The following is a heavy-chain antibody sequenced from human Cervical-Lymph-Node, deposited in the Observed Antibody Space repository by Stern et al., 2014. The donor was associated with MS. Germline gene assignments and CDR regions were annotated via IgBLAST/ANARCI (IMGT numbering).Heavy chain of an antibody. V-gene: IGHV4-4*02. CDR2: IYNRVTT. CDR1: GGSISSSNW. CDR3: ARAVAKTMDY. J-gene: IGHJ4*02. Sequence: LQLQESGPGLVKPSGTLSLTCAVSGGSISSSNWWSWVRQPPGKGLKCIGKIYNRVTTHYNPSLRSGFTISVDKSKNQFSLEVNSVTAADTAVYYCARAVAKTMDYWGQGTLVTVSS. D-gene: IGHD2-21*01.